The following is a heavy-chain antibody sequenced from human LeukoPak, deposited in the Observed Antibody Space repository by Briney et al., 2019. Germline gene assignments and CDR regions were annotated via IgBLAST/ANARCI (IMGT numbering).Heavy chain of an antibody. Sequence: PGGSLRLSCAASGFTFSTYWMSWVRQAPGKRLEWVANTNPDGSDKYYADSLKGRFTISRDNAKNSLYLQMNSLTAEDTAMYYCARDRDGKDYWGQGTLVTVSS. D-gene: IGHD1-1*01. CDR2: TNPDGSDK. V-gene: IGHV3-7*03. CDR3: ARDRDGKDY. CDR1: GFTFSTYW. J-gene: IGHJ4*02.